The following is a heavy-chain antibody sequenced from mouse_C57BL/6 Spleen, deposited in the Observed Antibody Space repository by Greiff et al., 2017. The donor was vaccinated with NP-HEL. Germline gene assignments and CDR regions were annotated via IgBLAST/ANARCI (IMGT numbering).Heavy chain of an antibody. Sequence: QVQLKQPGAELVKPGASVKLSCKASGYTFTSYWMHWVKQRPGQGLEWIGMIHPNSGSTNYNEKFKSKATLTVDKSSSTAYMQLSSLTSEDSAVYYCARWYYGSSPHAMDYWGQGTSVTVSS. V-gene: IGHV1-64*01. CDR3: ARWYYGSSPHAMDY. CDR2: IHPNSGST. J-gene: IGHJ4*01. D-gene: IGHD1-1*01. CDR1: GYTFTSYW.